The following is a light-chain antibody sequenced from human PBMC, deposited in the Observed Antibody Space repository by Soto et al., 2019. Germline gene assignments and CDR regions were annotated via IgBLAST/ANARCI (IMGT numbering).Light chain of an antibody. CDR3: QQYNSYSWT. CDR2: AAS. CDR1: QSIRSY. Sequence: DLQGTPHPSSLSASVGGRGTITFRASQSIRSYLNWYQQIPGKAPKLLIYAASSLQSGVPSRLSGSGSGTEFTLTISSLQPDDFATYYCQQYNSYSWTFGQGTKVDIK. J-gene: IGKJ1*01. V-gene: IGKV1-5*01.